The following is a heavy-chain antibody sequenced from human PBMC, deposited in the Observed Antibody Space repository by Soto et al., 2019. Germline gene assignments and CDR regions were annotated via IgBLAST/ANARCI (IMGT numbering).Heavy chain of an antibody. D-gene: IGHD2-2*01. J-gene: IGHJ4*02. V-gene: IGHV3-21*01. CDR1: GSYFNNYG. CDR3: AREDSIIIPAVSDF. CDR2: VSKSDYT. Sequence: PGGSLRLSCEVSGSYFNNYGINWVRQAPGKGLEWVSSVSKSDYTYYSDSVKGRFTISRDNAKNSVSLQMNSLRAEDTAVYYCAREDSIIIPAVSDFWGQGTLVTVSS.